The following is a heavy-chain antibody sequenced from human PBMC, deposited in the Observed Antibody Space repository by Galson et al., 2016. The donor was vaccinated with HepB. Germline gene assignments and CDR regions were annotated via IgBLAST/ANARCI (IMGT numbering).Heavy chain of an antibody. CDR3: AKDEQWLVPMTFDN. J-gene: IGHJ3*02. D-gene: IGHD6-19*01. V-gene: IGHV3-23*01. CDR1: GFTFNNYV. Sequence: SLRLSCAASGFTFNNYVMNWVRQAPGKGLEWVSGISGSGDTTYYADSVKGRFFITRDNSKNTLSVQMNNLRAEDTAVYFCAKDEQWLVPMTFDNWGQGTMVTVSS. CDR2: ISGSGDTT.